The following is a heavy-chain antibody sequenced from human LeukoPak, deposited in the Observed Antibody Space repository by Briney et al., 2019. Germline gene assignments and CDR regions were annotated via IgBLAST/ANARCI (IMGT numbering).Heavy chain of an antibody. CDR3: ARDRPMTTVTTTGTTYYYYYYMDV. V-gene: IGHV3-48*03. D-gene: IGHD4-17*01. Sequence: GGSLRLSCAASGFTFSSYEMNWVRQAPGKGLEWVSYISSSGSTIYYADSAKGRFTISRDNAKNSLYLQMNSLRAEDTAVYYCARDRPMTTVTTTGTTYYYYYYMDVWGKGTTVTVSS. J-gene: IGHJ6*03. CDR1: GFTFSSYE. CDR2: ISSSGSTI.